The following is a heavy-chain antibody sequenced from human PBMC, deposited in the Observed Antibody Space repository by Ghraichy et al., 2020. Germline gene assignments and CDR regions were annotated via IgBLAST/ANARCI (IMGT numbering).Heavy chain of an antibody. D-gene: IGHD3-16*02. Sequence: GSLRLSCTVSGGSISSYCWSWIRQPPGKGLEWIGYIYYSGSTNYNPSLKSRVTISVDTSKNQFSLKLSSVTAADTAVYYCARVTRGYRRTYYFDYWGQGTLVTVSS. V-gene: IGHV4-59*01. J-gene: IGHJ4*02. CDR2: IYYSGST. CDR1: GGSISSYC. CDR3: ARVTRGYRRTYYFDY.